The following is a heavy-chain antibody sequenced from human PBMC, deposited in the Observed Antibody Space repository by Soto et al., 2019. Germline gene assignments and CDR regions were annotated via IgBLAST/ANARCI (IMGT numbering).Heavy chain of an antibody. J-gene: IGHJ6*02. D-gene: IGHD3-10*01. Sequence: QVQLVQSGAEVKKPGPSVKVSCKASGYTLTGYYMHWVRQAPGQGLERMGWIKPNSGGTNYAQKFQGRVTMTRDTTISTADIELSRLGSHDTAVYYCARADHGSGSYYYYYYGIHFWVQGTTVSLSS. CDR2: IKPNSGGT. CDR3: ARADHGSGSYYYYYYGIHF. V-gene: IGHV1-2*02. CDR1: GYTLTGYY.